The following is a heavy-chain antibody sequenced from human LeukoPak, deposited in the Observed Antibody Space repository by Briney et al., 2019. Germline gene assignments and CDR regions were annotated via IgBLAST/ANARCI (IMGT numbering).Heavy chain of an antibody. CDR3: ARELYCSGGSCYDY. CDR1: GGSISSYY. CDR2: IYYSGST. D-gene: IGHD2-15*01. V-gene: IGHV4-59*01. Sequence: SETLSLTCTVFGGSISSYYWSWIRQPPGKGLEWIGYIYYSGSTNYNPSLKSRVTISVDTSKNQFSLKLSSVTAADTAVYYCARELYCSGGSCYDYWGQGTLVTVSS. J-gene: IGHJ4*02.